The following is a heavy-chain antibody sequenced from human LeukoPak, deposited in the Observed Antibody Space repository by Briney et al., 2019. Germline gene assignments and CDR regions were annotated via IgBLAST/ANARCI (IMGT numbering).Heavy chain of an antibody. Sequence: PGGSLRLSCAASGVTFSSYSMNWVRQAPGKGLEWVSSISSSSSYIYYADSVKGRFTISRDNAKNPLYLQMKSLRAEDTAVYYCARDPGFYGMDVWGQGTTVTVSS. CDR3: ARDPGFYGMDV. CDR2: ISSSSSYI. CDR1: GVTFSSYS. V-gene: IGHV3-21*01. D-gene: IGHD5-12*01. J-gene: IGHJ6*02.